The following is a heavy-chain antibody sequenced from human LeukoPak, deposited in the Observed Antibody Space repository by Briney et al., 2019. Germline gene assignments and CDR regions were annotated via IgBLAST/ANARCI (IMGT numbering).Heavy chain of an antibody. V-gene: IGHV3-66*01. CDR1: GFTVSSNY. D-gene: IGHD6-19*01. Sequence: GGSLRLSCAASGFTVSSNYMSWVRQAPGKGLEWVSVIYSGGSTYYADSVKGRFTISRDNAKKSLYLQMNSLRAEDTAVYYCAKDRSGRQPDYWGQGTLVTVSS. CDR2: IYSGGST. J-gene: IGHJ4*02. CDR3: AKDRSGRQPDY.